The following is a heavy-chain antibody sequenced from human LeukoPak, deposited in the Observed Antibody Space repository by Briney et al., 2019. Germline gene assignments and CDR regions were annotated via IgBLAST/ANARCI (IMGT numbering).Heavy chain of an antibody. CDR2: IYPADSDT. V-gene: IGHV5-51*01. D-gene: IGHD1-26*01. CDR3: ARPPSVGSPYDGFDI. CDR1: GYSSTSHW. Sequence: GESLKISCKGSGYSSTSHWIAWVRQVPGKGLEWMGIIYPADSDTRYSPSFQGQVTISADKSITTAYLQWSSLKASDTAMYYCARPPSVGSPYDGFDIWGQGTMVSVSS. J-gene: IGHJ3*02.